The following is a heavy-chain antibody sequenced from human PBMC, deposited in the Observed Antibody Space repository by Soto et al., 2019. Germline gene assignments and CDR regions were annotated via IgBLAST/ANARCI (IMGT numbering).Heavy chain of an antibody. J-gene: IGHJ6*03. CDR1: GFTFSDHF. CDR3: TRAGCSGGGYPLPAYLDV. V-gene: IGHV3-72*01. D-gene: IGHD2-15*01. CDR2: VTNKANSYTT. Sequence: EVQLVESGGGLVQPGGSLRLSCAASGFTFSDHFMDWVRQAPGKGLEWVGRVTNKANSYTTAYAASVKGRFTISRDDSKNSLYLQVSSLKTEDTAVYYGTRAGCSGGGYPLPAYLDVWGKGTTVTVSS.